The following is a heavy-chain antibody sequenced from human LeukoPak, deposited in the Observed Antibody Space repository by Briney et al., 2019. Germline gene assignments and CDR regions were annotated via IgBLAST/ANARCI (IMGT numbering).Heavy chain of an antibody. J-gene: IGHJ4*02. CDR3: ARQEYSSGWYLGEFDY. Sequence: SETLSLTCTVSGGSISSSSYYWGWIRQPPGKGLEWIGSIYYSGSTYYNPSLKSRVTISVDTSKNQFSLKLCSVTAADTAVYYCARQEYSSGWYLGEFDYWGQGTLVTVSS. V-gene: IGHV4-39*01. CDR2: IYYSGST. D-gene: IGHD6-19*01. CDR1: GGSISSSSYY.